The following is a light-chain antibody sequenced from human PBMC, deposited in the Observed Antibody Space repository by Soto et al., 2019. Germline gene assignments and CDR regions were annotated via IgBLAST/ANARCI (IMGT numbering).Light chain of an antibody. Sequence: EIVLTQSPGTLSLSPGERATLSCRASQSVSSSYLARYQQKPGQAPRLLIYGASSRATGIPDRFSGSGSGTDFTLTISRLEPEDFAVYYCQQYGSSPRSITFGQGTRLEIK. CDR2: GAS. CDR3: QQYGSSPRSIT. CDR1: QSVSSSY. J-gene: IGKJ5*01. V-gene: IGKV3-20*01.